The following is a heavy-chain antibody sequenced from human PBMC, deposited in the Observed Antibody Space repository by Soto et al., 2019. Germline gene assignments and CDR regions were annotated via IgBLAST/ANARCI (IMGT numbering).Heavy chain of an antibody. CDR2: ISTYNGNT. Sequence: EASVKVSCKASGYTFTNYGISWVRQAPGQGLEWMGWISTYNGNTNYAQKIQGRVTMSTDTSTSTAYMELRSLRSDDTAVYYCARDWSGFDPWGHGTLVTVSS. D-gene: IGHD3-10*01. J-gene: IGHJ5*02. CDR1: GYTFTNYG. CDR3: ARDWSGFDP. V-gene: IGHV1-18*01.